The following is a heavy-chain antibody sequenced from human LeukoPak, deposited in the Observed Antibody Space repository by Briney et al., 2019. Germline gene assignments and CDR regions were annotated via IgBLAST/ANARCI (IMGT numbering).Heavy chain of an antibody. Sequence: PGGSLRLSCAASGFTFSSYAMSWVRQAPGKGLEWVSAISGSGGSTYYADSVKGRFTISRDNSTNTLYLQMNSLRAEDTAVYYCAKGGSIAARHLHYMDVWGKGTTVTVSS. CDR2: ISGSGGST. CDR1: GFTFSSYA. V-gene: IGHV3-23*01. CDR3: AKGGSIAARHLHYMDV. J-gene: IGHJ6*03. D-gene: IGHD6-6*01.